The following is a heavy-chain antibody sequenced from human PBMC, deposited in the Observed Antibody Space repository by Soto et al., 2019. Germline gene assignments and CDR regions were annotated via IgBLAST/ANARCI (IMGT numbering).Heavy chain of an antibody. Sequence: QVQLQESGPGLVKPSETLSLTCTVSGGSISSYYWSWIRQPPGKGLEWIGYIYYSGSTNYNPSLKSRVTIPVDTSKNQFSLKLSSVTAADTAVYYCARGGSYDDYGDYPFDYWGQGTLVTVSS. J-gene: IGHJ4*02. CDR3: ARGGSYDDYGDYPFDY. CDR2: IYYSGST. D-gene: IGHD4-17*01. V-gene: IGHV4-59*08. CDR1: GGSISSYY.